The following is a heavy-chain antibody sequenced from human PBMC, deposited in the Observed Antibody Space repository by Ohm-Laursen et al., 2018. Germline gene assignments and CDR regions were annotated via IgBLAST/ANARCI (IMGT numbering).Heavy chain of an antibody. V-gene: IGHV3-23*01. Sequence: GSLRLSCTASGFTFSSYAMSWVRQAPGKGLEWVSFIGASAATYYADSVTGRFTISRDNSKNTVYLQLNSLRAEDTALYYCVKAILGARSAFDIWGQGAMVTVSS. CDR3: VKAILGARSAFDI. D-gene: IGHD1-26*01. CDR2: IGASAAT. CDR1: GFTFSSYA. J-gene: IGHJ3*02.